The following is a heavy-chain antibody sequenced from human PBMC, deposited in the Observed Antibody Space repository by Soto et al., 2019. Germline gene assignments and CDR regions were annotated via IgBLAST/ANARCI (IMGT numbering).Heavy chain of an antibody. Sequence: EVQLLESGGGLVQPGGSLRLSCADSGFTINTHAMTWVRQAPGKGLEWVSAFSGRSGDTYYAASVKGRFTISGDNAKNTVILEMNNLRAEDTAVDYCARDSSAWPNYFDSWGQGIQVTVSS. CDR1: GFTINTHA. CDR2: FSGRSGDT. J-gene: IGHJ4*02. D-gene: IGHD6-19*01. CDR3: ARDSSAWPNYFDS. V-gene: IGHV3-23*01.